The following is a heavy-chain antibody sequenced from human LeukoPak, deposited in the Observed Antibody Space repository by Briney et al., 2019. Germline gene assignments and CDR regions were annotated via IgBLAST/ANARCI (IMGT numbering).Heavy chain of an antibody. J-gene: IGHJ4*02. CDR1: GFTFSNYA. D-gene: IGHD2-21*02. Sequence: PGGSLRLSCAASGFTFSNYAMSWVRQAPGKGLEWVSAISGSDGSTYYVDSVKGRFTISRGNSKNTLYLQMNSLSAEDTAVYYCEKDLGGSGDYRPYWGQGSVVTVSS. CDR3: EKDLGGSGDYRPY. V-gene: IGHV3-23*01. CDR2: ISGSDGST.